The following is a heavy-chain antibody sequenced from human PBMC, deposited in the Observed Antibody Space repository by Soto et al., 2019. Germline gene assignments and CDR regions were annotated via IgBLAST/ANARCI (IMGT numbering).Heavy chain of an antibody. CDR1: GFTFSSYW. D-gene: IGHD2-8*01. CDR2: INSDGSST. V-gene: IGHV3-74*01. CDR3: ARARIYCTNGVCCLDAFDI. Sequence: GGSLRLSCAASGFTFSSYWMHWVRQAPGKGLVWVSRINSDGSSTSYADSVKGRFTISRDNAKNTLYLQMNSLRAEDTAVYYCARARIYCTNGVCCLDAFDIWGQGTMVTVSS. J-gene: IGHJ3*02.